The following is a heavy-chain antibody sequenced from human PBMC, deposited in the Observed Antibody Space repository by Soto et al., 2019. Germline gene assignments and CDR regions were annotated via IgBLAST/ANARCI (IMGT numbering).Heavy chain of an antibody. CDR2: ISYDGSNK. D-gene: IGHD5-18*01. CDR3: ARGNVDTAMALDL. V-gene: IGHV3-30-3*01. J-gene: IGHJ2*01. CDR1: GFTFSSYA. Sequence: QVQLVESGGGVVQPVRSLRLSCAASGFTFSSYAMHWVRQAPGKGLEWVAVISYDGSNKYYADSVKGRFTISRDNSKNTLYLQMNSLRAEDTAVYYCARGNVDTAMALDLWGRGTLVTVSS.